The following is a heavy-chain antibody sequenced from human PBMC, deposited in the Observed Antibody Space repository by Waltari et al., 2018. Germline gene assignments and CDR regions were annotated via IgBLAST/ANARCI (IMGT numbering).Heavy chain of an antibody. CDR2: INYDGSQK. Sequence: EVHLVESGGGWVQPGGALRLSGLVSEFPFITYWMTWVRQAPGGGLEWVANINYDGSQKNYVDSVRGRFTISRDNVRNAVYLQMNNLRAEDTAVYYCATYRWLGYWGQGTLVTVSS. D-gene: IGHD3-10*01. CDR3: ATYRWLGY. J-gene: IGHJ4*02. CDR1: EFPFITYW. V-gene: IGHV3-7*03.